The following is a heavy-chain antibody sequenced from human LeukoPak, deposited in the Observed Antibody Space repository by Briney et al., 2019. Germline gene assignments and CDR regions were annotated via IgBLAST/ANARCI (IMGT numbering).Heavy chain of an antibody. J-gene: IGHJ5*02. V-gene: IGHV1-18*01. CDR2: ISAYNSNT. Sequence: ASVKVSCKAPGYTFTSYGISWVRQAPGQGLEWMGWISAYNSNTNYAQKLQGRVTMTTDTSTSTAYMELRSLRSDDTAVYYCAACMVGEPWWFDPWGQGTLVTVSS. CDR1: GYTFTSYG. CDR3: AACMVGEPWWFDP. D-gene: IGHD2-15*01.